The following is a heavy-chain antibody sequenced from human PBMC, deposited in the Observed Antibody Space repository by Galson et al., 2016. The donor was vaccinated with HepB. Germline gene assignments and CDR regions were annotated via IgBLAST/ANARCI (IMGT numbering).Heavy chain of an antibody. CDR3: AKLWAPGLITGSTFFDS. Sequence: SLRLSCAASGFTFSYYGMSWVRQAAGKGLEWVSGISGGPDGRTYDADSVKGRFTISRDNSKNTLYLQMTSLRAEDTAVYYCAKLWAPGLITGSTFFDSWGQGTLVTVSS. CDR2: ISGGPDGRT. V-gene: IGHV3-23*01. CDR1: GFTFSYYG. J-gene: IGHJ4*02. D-gene: IGHD1-7*01.